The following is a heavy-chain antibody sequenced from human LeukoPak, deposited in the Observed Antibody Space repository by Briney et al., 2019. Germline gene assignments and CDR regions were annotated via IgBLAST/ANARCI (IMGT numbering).Heavy chain of an antibody. CDR3: ARDGWPAFDY. CDR2: TYYRSEWYN. Sequence: SQTLSLTCAISGDSVSSNSAAWNWIRQSPSRGLEWLGRTYYRSEWYNDYAVSVKSRISIDPDTSKNQFSLQLNSVTPDDTAVYYCARDGWPAFDYWGQGTLVTVSS. D-gene: IGHD2-15*01. CDR1: GDSVSSNSAA. V-gene: IGHV6-1*01. J-gene: IGHJ4*02.